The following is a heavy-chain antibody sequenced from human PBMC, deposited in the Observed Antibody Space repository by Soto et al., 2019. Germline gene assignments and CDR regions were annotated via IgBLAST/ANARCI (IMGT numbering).Heavy chain of an antibody. CDR1: GGSISSSSYY. D-gene: IGHD3-22*01. V-gene: IGHV4-39*01. CDR2: IYYSGST. CDR3: MLGSGWKDFDY. Sequence: SETLSLTCTVSGGSISSSSYYWGWIRQPPGKGMEWIGSIYYSGSTYYNPSLKSRVTISVDTSKNQFSLKLSSVTAADTAVYYCMLGSGWKDFDYWGQGTLVTVS. J-gene: IGHJ4*02.